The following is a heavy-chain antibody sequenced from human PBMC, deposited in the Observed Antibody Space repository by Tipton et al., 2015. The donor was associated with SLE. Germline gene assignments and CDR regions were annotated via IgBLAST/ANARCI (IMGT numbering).Heavy chain of an antibody. J-gene: IGHJ6*02. CDR1: GFAFSSSG. D-gene: IGHD1-26*01. CDR2: TWFDGSKE. CDR3: ARDLLPGYYGMDV. Sequence: SLRLSCEASGFAFSSSGMHWVRQAPGKGLEWVAVTWFDGSKEYYTDSVKGRFSISRDNSRNTLYLQMNSLRAEDTAVYYCARDLLPGYYGMDVWGQGTTVTVSS. V-gene: IGHV3-33*08.